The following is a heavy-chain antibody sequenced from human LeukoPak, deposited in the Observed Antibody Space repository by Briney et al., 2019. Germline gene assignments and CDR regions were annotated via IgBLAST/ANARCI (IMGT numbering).Heavy chain of an antibody. D-gene: IGHD3-16*02. J-gene: IGHJ4*02. CDR3: ASSGLNYDYVWGSYRSFDY. V-gene: IGHV4-59*08. CDR1: GGSMSSYY. CDR2: IYYSGST. Sequence: SETLSLTCTVSGGSMSSYYWSWIRQPPGKGLEWIGYIYYSGSTTYNPSLKSRVTISVDTSKNQFSLKLSSVTAADTAVYYCASSGLNYDYVWGSYRSFDYWGQGTLVTVSS.